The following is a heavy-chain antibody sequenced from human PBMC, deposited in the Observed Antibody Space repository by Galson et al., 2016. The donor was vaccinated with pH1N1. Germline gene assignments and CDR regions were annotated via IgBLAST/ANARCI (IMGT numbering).Heavy chain of an antibody. CDR1: GGSVSSGDYY. J-gene: IGHJ5*02. CDR2: MYYSGST. Sequence: LSLTCSVSGGSVSSGDYYWSWIRQPPGKALQWLGYMYYSGSTTYNPSLKSRVTMSVDMSKNQFSLKLTSVTSDDTAVYYCATGSGNSWFDPWGQGILVTVSS. D-gene: IGHD3-10*01. V-gene: IGHV4-61*08. CDR3: ATGSGNSWFDP.